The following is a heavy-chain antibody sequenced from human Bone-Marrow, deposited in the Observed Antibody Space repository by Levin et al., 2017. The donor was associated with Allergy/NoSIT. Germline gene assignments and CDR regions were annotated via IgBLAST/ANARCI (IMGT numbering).Heavy chain of an antibody. D-gene: IGHD2-15*01. Sequence: VASVKVSCAASGFPFDDYTMHWVRQVPGKGLEWVSLITWDGGSTLYADSVKGRFTISRDNSKKSLFLKMSSLTTEDTALYYCAKDMFDRCGDTCYSPFDSWGQGTLVMVSS. CDR3: AKDMFDRCGDTCYSPFDS. CDR2: ITWDGGST. V-gene: IGHV3-43*01. J-gene: IGHJ4*02. CDR1: GFPFDDYT.